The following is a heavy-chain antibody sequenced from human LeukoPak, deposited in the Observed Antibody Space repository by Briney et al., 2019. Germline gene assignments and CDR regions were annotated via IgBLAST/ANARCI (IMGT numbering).Heavy chain of an antibody. CDR2: IYYSGST. V-gene: IGHV4-59*01. J-gene: IGHJ4*02. D-gene: IGHD4-17*01. CDR1: GGSISSYY. CDR3: ARDSDGDYFDY. Sequence: SETLSLTCTVSGGSISSYYWSWIRQPPGKGLEWIGYIYYSGSTNYNPSLKSRVTISVDTSKNQFSLKLSSVTAADTAVYYCARDSDGDYFDYWGQGTLVTVSS.